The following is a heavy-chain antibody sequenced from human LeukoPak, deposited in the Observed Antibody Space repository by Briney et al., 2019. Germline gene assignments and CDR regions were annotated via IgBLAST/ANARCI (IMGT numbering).Heavy chain of an antibody. Sequence: SETLSLTCTVSGGSISSYYWSWIRQPPGKGLEWIGYIYYSGSTNYNPSLKSRVTISVDTSKNQFSLKLSSVTAADTAVYYCARDSIGVRPTYYYYYMDVWGKGTRSPSP. CDR1: GGSISSYY. D-gene: IGHD6-19*01. V-gene: IGHV4-59*01. CDR2: IYYSGST. CDR3: ARDSIGVRPTYYYYYMDV. J-gene: IGHJ6*03.